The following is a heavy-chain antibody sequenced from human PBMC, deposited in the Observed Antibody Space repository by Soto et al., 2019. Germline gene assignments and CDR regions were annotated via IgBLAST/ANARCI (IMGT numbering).Heavy chain of an antibody. CDR3: ARDGVAPGLYFDF. V-gene: IGHV3-7*05. D-gene: IGHD6-13*01. Sequence: EVQLEESGGGLVQPGGSLRLSCAASEFTFSDYWMNWVRQAPGKGLEWVASINQDGGDKKYVDSVKGRFTISRDNAKNSLYLQMASLRAEDTAVYYCARDGVAPGLYFDFWGPGALVTVSS. CDR1: EFTFSDYW. J-gene: IGHJ4*02. CDR2: INQDGGDK.